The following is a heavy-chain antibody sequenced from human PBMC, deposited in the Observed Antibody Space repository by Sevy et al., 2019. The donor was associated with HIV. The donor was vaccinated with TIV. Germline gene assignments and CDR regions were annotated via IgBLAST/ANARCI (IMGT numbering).Heavy chain of an antibody. CDR3: ATSVSARPDDY. CDR2: FYYSGNT. V-gene: IGHV4-39*01. CDR1: GGSISSSGYY. J-gene: IGHJ4*02. D-gene: IGHD6-6*01. Sequence: SETLSLTCTVSGGSISSSGYYWGWLRQPPGKGLEWIAIFYYSGNTYYNPFLKSRVTISVDTPKNQFSLKLSSVTAADTAVYYCATSVSARPDDYWGQGILVTVSS.